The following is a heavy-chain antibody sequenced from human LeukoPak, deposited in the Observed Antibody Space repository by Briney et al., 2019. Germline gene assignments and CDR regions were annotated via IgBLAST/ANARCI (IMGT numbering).Heavy chain of an antibody. J-gene: IGHJ4*02. CDR3: AREAYYDSSGYYTS. CDR2: IYYSGST. D-gene: IGHD3-22*01. Sequence: SETLSLTCTVSGGSVSSASYYWTWIRQPPGKGLEWIGYIYYSGSTNYNPSLKSRVTISVDTSKNQFSLKLSSVTAADTAVYHCAREAYYDSSGYYTSWGQGTLVTVSS. V-gene: IGHV4-61*01. CDR1: GGSVSSASYY.